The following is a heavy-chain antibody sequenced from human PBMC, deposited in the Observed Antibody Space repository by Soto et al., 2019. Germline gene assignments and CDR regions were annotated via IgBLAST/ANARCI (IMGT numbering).Heavy chain of an antibody. CDR3: ASDGAEGDGYNYNY. D-gene: IGHD5-12*01. CDR2: INPSGGST. J-gene: IGHJ4*02. CDR1: GYTFNSYY. Sequence: GASVKVSCKASGYTFNSYYMHWVRQAPGQGLEWMGIINPSGGSTSYAQKFQGRVTMTRDTSTSTVYMELSSLRSEDTAVYYCASDGAEGDGYNYNYWGQGTLGTVSS. V-gene: IGHV1-46*02.